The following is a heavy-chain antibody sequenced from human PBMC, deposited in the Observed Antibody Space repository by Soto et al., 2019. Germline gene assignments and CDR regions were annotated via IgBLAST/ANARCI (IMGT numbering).Heavy chain of an antibody. CDR2: VIPLFGTT. CDR3: APAHGTSWYNWFDP. CDR1: GGNFTNYG. V-gene: IGHV1-69*13. D-gene: IGHD2-2*01. J-gene: IGHJ5*02. Sequence: ASVKVSCKALGGNFTNYGISWVRQAPGQGLEWMGGVIPLFGTTNYAQKFRGRVTVTADESTSTVYMELNSLRSEDTAIYYCAPAHGTSWYNWFDPCRQGTLVTVSS.